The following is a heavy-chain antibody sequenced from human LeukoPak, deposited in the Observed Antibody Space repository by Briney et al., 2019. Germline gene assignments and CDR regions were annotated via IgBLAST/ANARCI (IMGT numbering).Heavy chain of an antibody. CDR2: INAGNGNT. Sequence: GASVKVSCKASGYTFTSYAMHWVRQAPGQRLEWMGWINAGNGNTKYSQKFQGRVTITRDTSASTAYMELSSLRSEDTAVYYCARARHGGITIFGVVPYYYYYYYMDVWGKGTTVTVSS. J-gene: IGHJ6*03. V-gene: IGHV1-3*01. CDR1: GYTFTSYA. D-gene: IGHD3-3*01. CDR3: ARARHGGITIFGVVPYYYYYYYMDV.